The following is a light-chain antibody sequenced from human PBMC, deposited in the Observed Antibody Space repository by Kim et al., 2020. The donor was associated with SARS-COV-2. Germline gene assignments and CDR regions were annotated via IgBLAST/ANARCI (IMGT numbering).Light chain of an antibody. CDR1: NIGSKN. Sequence: VARGQTARITCGGNNIGSKNVHWYQQKPGQAPVLVIYRDSNRPSGIPERFSGSNSGNTATLTISRAQAGDEADYYCQVWDSSSVVFGGGTQLTVL. J-gene: IGLJ2*01. V-gene: IGLV3-9*01. CDR2: RDS. CDR3: QVWDSSSVV.